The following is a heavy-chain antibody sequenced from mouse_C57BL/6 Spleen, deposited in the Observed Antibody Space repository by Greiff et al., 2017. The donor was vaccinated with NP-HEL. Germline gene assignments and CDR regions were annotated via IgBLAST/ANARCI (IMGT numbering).Heavy chain of an antibody. CDR2: ISSGGDYI. CDR1: GFTFSSYA. Sequence: EVKLMESGEGLVKPGGSLKLSCAASGFTFSSYAMSWVRQTPEKRLEWVAYISSGGDYIYYADTVKGRFTISRDNARNTLYLQMSSLKSEDTAMYYCTSAPLATVVLDWYFDVWGTGTTVTVSS. J-gene: IGHJ1*03. D-gene: IGHD1-1*01. V-gene: IGHV5-9-1*02. CDR3: TSAPLATVVLDWYFDV.